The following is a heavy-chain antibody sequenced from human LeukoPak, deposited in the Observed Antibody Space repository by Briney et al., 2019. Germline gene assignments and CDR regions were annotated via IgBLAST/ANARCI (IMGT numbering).Heavy chain of an antibody. V-gene: IGHV3-30*04. J-gene: IGHJ4*02. CDR3: TTYFDILTGYPPVDY. CDR2: ISYDESNK. CDR1: GFTFSNFP. Sequence: ARSLRLSCAVSGFTFSNFPMHWVRQAPGKGLEWVAFISYDESNKYYADSVKGRFTISRDNSKNTLFLQMNSLKTEDTAVYYCTTYFDILTGYPPVDYWGQGTLVTVSS. D-gene: IGHD3-9*01.